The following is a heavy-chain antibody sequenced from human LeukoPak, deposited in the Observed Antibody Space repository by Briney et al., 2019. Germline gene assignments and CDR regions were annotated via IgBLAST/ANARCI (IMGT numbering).Heavy chain of an antibody. V-gene: IGHV1-69*05. Sequence: SVKVSCKASGGTFSSYAISWERQAPGQGLEWMGGIIPIFGTASYAQKFQGRVTITTDESTSTAYMELSSLRSEDTAVYYCARSSGWLQFNWFDPWGQGTLVTVSS. CDR3: ARSSGWLQFNWFDP. D-gene: IGHD5-24*01. CDR2: IIPIFGTA. J-gene: IGHJ5*02. CDR1: GGTFSSYA.